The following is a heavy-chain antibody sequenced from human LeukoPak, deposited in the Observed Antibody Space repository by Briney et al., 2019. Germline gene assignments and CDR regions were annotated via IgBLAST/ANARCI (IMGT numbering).Heavy chain of an antibody. CDR1: GFTFSSYG. V-gene: IGHV3-30*18. D-gene: IGHD2-2*01. J-gene: IGHJ4*02. Sequence: PGRSLRLSCAASGFTFSSYGMHWVRQAPGKGLEWVAVISYDGSNKYYADSVKGRFTISRDNSKNTLYLQMNSLRAEDTAVYYCANGPYRYWGQGTLVTVPS. CDR3: ANGPYRY. CDR2: ISYDGSNK.